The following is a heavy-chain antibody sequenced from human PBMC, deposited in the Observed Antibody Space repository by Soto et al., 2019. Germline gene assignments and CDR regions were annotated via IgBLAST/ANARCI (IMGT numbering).Heavy chain of an antibody. V-gene: IGHV4-34*01. J-gene: IGHJ4*02. D-gene: IGHD2-8*02. CDR2: INHSGST. Sequence: QVQLQQWGAGLLKPSETLSLTCAVYGGSFSGYYWTWIRQPPGTGLEWIGEINHSGSTNYNPSLKSRVTISVDTSQNPFSLKLTSMTAADTAVYYCARDKITGLFDYWGQGTLVTVSS. CDR3: ARDKITGLFDY. CDR1: GGSFSGYY.